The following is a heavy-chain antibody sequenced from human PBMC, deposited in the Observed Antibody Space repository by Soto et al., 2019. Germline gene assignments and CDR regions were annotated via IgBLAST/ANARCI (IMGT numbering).Heavy chain of an antibody. Sequence: ASVKVSCKASGYTFTSYDINWVRQATGQGLEWMGWMSPNSGNTGYAQKFQGRVTMTRNTSISTAYMELSSLRSEDTAVYYCARVVGGGDFWSGNYYYYYGMDVWGQGTTVTVSS. J-gene: IGHJ6*02. CDR3: ARVVGGGDFWSGNYYYYYGMDV. D-gene: IGHD3-3*01. CDR1: GYTFTSYD. CDR2: MSPNSGNT. V-gene: IGHV1-8*01.